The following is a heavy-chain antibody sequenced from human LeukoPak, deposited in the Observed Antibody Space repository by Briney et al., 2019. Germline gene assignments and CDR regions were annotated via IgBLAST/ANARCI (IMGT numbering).Heavy chain of an antibody. CDR2: MGPNVGGA. J-gene: IGHJ4*02. CDR3: ARGLLTAYYPFDY. V-gene: IGHV3-23*01. CDR1: GFTFSNYA. D-gene: IGHD3-9*01. Sequence: GGSLRLSCAASGFTFSNYAMSWVRQAPGKGLEWVSSMGPNVGGAYYADSVRGRFTISRDNSKNTLYLQMNRLRAEDTATYYCARGLLTAYYPFDYWGQGALVTVSS.